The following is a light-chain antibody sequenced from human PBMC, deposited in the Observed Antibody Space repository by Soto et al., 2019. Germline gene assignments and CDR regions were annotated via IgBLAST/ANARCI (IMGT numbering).Light chain of an antibody. CDR3: QQYGSSQVT. CDR2: GAS. Sequence: EIVLTQSPGTLSLSPGERATLSCRASQSISSSYLAWYQQIPGQAPRLLIYGASVRATGIPDRFSGSGSGTDFTLTISRLEPEDFAVYFCQQYGSSQVTFGGGTKVEIK. V-gene: IGKV3-20*01. J-gene: IGKJ4*01. CDR1: QSISSSY.